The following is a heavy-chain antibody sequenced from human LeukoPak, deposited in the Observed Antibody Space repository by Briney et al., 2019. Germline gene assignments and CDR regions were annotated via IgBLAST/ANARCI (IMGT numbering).Heavy chain of an antibody. CDR2: IKKDGSEK. J-gene: IGHJ4*02. CDR1: GFTFSNNW. V-gene: IGHV3-7*01. Sequence: GGSLRLSCAASGFTFSNNWMSWVRQAPGKGLEWVANIKKDGSEKYYVDSVKGRFTISGDNAKNSLYLQMNSLRVEDTAVYYCASPEDWGQGTLVTVSS. D-gene: IGHD1-14*01. CDR3: ASPED.